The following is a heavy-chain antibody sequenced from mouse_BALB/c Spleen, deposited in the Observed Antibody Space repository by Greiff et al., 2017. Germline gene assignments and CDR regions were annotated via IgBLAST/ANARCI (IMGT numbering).Heavy chain of an antibody. CDR1: GFAFSSYD. V-gene: IGHV5-12-1*01. D-gene: IGHD1-1*01. CDR2: ISSGGGST. Sequence: DVKLVESGGGLVKPGGSLKLSCAASGFAFSSYDMSWVRQTPEKRLEWVAYISSGGGSTYYPDTVKGRFTISRDNAKNTLYLQMSSLKSEDTAMYYCASHYYGSSPYAMDYWGQGTSVTVAS. J-gene: IGHJ4*01. CDR3: ASHYYGSSPYAMDY.